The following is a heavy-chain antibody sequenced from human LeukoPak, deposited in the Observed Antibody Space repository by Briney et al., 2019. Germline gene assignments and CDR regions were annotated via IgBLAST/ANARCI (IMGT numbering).Heavy chain of an antibody. J-gene: IGHJ6*03. CDR2: INHSGST. V-gene: IGHV4-34*01. CDR3: ARGPGEEVAARLGYYYMDV. Sequence: PSETLSLTCAVYGGSFSGYYWSLIRQPPGRGLEWIGEINHSGSTNYNPSLKSRVTISVDTSKNQFSLKLSSVTAADTAVYYCARGPGEEVAARLGYYYMDVWGKGTTVTVSS. D-gene: IGHD6-6*01. CDR1: GGSFSGYY.